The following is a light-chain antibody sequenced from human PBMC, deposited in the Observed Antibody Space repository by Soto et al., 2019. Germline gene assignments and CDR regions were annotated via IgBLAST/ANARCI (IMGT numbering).Light chain of an antibody. CDR2: GAS. CDR1: QSVSSSY. V-gene: IGKV3-20*01. J-gene: IGKJ1*01. CDR3: QQYGSSPPT. Sequence: EIVLTQSPGTLSLSPGERATLSCRASQSVSSSYLAWYQQKPGQAPRLLIYGASSRATGIPDRFSGSGSGTHFTLTFSRLEPEDFAVYYCQQYGSSPPTFGQGTKV.